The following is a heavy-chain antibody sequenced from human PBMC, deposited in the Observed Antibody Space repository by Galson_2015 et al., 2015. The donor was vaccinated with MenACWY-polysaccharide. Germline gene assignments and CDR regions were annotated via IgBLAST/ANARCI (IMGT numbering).Heavy chain of an antibody. V-gene: IGHV3-48*02. J-gene: IGHJ5*02. CDR2: ISSSSSTI. Sequence: LRLSCAASGFSFSTYSMNWVRQVPGKGLEWASYISSSSSTIYYADSVKGRFTISRDNAKNSLYLQMNSLRDEDTAVYYCARDPNWGNSFGPWGQGTLVTVSS. CDR3: ARDPNWGNSFGP. D-gene: IGHD7-27*01. CDR1: GFSFSTYS.